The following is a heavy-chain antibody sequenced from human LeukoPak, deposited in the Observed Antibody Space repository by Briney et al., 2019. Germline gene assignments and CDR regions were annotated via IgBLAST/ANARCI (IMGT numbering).Heavy chain of an antibody. V-gene: IGHV3-30*03. J-gene: IGHJ4*02. CDR1: GFTFSSYG. Sequence: PGGSLRLSCAASGFTFSSYGMHWVRQAPGKGLEWVAVISFDASNKYYADSVKGRFTISRDNSKNTLYLQMNSLRVEDAAVYYCATEGSFDYWGQGTLVTVSS. CDR2: ISFDASNK. CDR3: ATEGSFDY.